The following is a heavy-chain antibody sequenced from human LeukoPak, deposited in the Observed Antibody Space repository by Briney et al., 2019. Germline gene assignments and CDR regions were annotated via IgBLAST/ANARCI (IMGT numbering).Heavy chain of an antibody. D-gene: IGHD3-9*01. V-gene: IGHV4-59*11. CDR1: GGSISSHY. CDR2: IYYSVAN. CDR3: ARELTYYDILTAYYTFPYFDY. J-gene: IGHJ4*02. Sequence: SETLSLTCTVSGGSISSHYWSWIRQPPGRGLEWIVYIYYSVANNYNPSLKSRVTISVDTSKNQFSLKLSSVTAADTAVYYCARELTYYDILTAYYTFPYFDYWGQGTLVTVSS.